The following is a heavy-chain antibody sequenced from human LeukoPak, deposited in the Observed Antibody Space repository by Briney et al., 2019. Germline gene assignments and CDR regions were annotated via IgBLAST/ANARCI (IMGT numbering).Heavy chain of an antibody. CDR3: AGRGGILRDPYDV. Sequence: GESLKISCRASGYIFISYWIAWVRQMPGKGLEWVGIIYPGDSDTRYSPSFQGQVTISVDKPNTTAYLQWTGLKVSDTAIYYCAGRGGILRDPYDVWGQGTMVTVSS. D-gene: IGHD3-16*01. CDR2: IYPGDSDT. J-gene: IGHJ3*01. CDR1: GYIFISYW. V-gene: IGHV5-51*04.